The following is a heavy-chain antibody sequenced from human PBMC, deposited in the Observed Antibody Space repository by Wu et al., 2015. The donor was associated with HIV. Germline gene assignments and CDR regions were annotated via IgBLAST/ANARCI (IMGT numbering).Heavy chain of an antibody. Sequence: VQLVQSGGEVKKPGASVKVSYKASGYTFTNYAINWVRQAPGQGLEWMGWISAYNGDTNYAQKVQGRVAMTTDASTNTSYMDLRNLRSDDTAVYYCASSASRSSGWYIGPLDKYHMDVWGKGTTVTVSS. D-gene: IGHD6-19*01. CDR1: GYTFTNYA. CDR3: ASSASRSSGWYIGPLDKYHMDV. V-gene: IGHV1-18*01. CDR2: ISAYNGDT. J-gene: IGHJ6*03.